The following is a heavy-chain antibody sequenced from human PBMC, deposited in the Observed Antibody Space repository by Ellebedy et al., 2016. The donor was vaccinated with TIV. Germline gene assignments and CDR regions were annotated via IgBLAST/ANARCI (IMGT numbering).Heavy chain of an antibody. CDR2: IETGGNT. V-gene: IGHV3-53*01. J-gene: IGHJ4*02. CDR1: GFTVRSNS. Sequence: PGGSLRLSCAASGFTVRSNSMSWVRQAPGKGLEWVSVIETGGNTYYADSVKGRFTISRDNSKDTLYLQMNSLRAEDTAVYYCVKVTAWYSSSWYFAEWGQGTLVTVSS. CDR3: VKVTAWYSSSWYFAE. D-gene: IGHD6-13*01.